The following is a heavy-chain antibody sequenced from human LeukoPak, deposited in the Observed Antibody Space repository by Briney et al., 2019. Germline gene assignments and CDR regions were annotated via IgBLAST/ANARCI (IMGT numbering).Heavy chain of an antibody. D-gene: IGHD3-3*01. CDR3: ARFTIFGVVSDY. V-gene: IGHV1-2*02. CDR2: INPNSGGT. Sequence: GASVKVSCKASGYTFTGYYMHWVRQAPGQGLEWMGWINPNSGGTNYAQKFQGRVTMTRDTSISTVYMELSRLRSDDTAVYYCARFTIFGVVSDYWGQGTLVTVSS. J-gene: IGHJ4*02. CDR1: GYTFTGYY.